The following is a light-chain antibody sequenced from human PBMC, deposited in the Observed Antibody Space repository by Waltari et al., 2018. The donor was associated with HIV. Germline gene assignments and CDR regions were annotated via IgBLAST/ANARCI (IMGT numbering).Light chain of an antibody. CDR3: TSYTPNDTLI. J-gene: IGLJ2*01. CDR1: NSDVGNYNL. CDR2: EVT. V-gene: IGLV2-14*02. Sequence: QSALTQPASVSGSPGQSITISCTGTNSDVGNYNLVSWYRQHPDKAPKLLIFEVTRRPSGVSDRFSGSRSGNTASLTISGLQPQDEADYYCTSYTPNDTLIFGGGTKLTVL.